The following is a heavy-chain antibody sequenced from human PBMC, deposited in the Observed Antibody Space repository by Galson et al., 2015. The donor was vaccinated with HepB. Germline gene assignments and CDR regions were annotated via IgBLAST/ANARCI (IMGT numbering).Heavy chain of an antibody. J-gene: IGHJ4*03. D-gene: IGHD4-23*01. CDR3: GREDGDGDDSNACDN. V-gene: IGHV3-11*06. CDR1: GSTFSSYG. CDR2: ISSSSSYT. Sequence: SLRLSCAASGSTFSSYGMSWVRQAPGKGLEWVSCISSSSSYTNYADSLKGRVTITRDNAKNTTYLQMNSLRADDTAVYYCGREDGDGDDSNACDNWGQGTMVTVSS.